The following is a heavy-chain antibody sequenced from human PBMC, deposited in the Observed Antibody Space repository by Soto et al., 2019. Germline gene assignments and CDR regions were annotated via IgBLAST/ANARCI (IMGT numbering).Heavy chain of an antibody. J-gene: IGHJ5*02. CDR3: ARDEAATGTGFDP. V-gene: IGHV1-2*02. D-gene: IGHD6-13*01. Sequence: ASVKVSCKTSGYTFTGYYIHWVRQAPGQGLEWMGWINPNSGGTKYAQKFQGRVTLTRDTSISTAYMELSRVQSDDTAVYYCARDEAATGTGFDPLGQGTQVTVSS. CDR2: INPNSGGT. CDR1: GYTFTGYY.